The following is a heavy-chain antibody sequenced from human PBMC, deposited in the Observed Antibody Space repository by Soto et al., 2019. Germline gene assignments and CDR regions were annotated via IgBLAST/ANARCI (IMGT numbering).Heavy chain of an antibody. CDR3: ARVPGP. V-gene: IGHV4-39*07. J-gene: IGHJ5*02. Sequence: SETLSLTCTVSGASTSSTYWWGWIRQPPGKGLEWIVSIYYSGSTYYNPSLKSRVTISVDTSKNQFSLQLRSVTAADTAVYYCARVPGPWGQGTLVTVSS. CDR1: GASTSSTYW. CDR2: IYYSGST.